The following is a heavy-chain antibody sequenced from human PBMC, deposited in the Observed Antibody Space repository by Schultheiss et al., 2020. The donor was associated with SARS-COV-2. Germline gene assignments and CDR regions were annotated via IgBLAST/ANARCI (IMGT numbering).Heavy chain of an antibody. Sequence: SQTLSLTCTVSGGSVSSGSYYWSWIRQPPGKGLEWIGYIYYSGSTNYNPSLKSRVTISVDTSKNQFSLKLSSVTAADTSVYYCAFGGPRISYDSPNWPQAKVYYYGMDVWGQGTTVTVSS. CDR1: GGSVSSGSYY. J-gene: IGHJ6*02. D-gene: IGHD3-22*01. CDR3: AFGGPRISYDSPNWPQAKVYYYGMDV. CDR2: IYYSGST. V-gene: IGHV4-61*01.